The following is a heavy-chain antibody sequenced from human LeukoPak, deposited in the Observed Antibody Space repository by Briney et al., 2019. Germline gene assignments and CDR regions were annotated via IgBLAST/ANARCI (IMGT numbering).Heavy chain of an antibody. D-gene: IGHD3-10*01. J-gene: IGHJ4*02. CDR3: AKIRRLWFGESPDY. V-gene: IGHV3-23*01. CDR1: GFTFSSYA. CDR2: ISGSGGST. Sequence: PGGSLRLSCAASGFTFSSYAMSWVRQAPGKGLEWVSAISGSGGSTYYADSVKGRFTISRDNSKNTLYLQMNSLRAEDTAVYYCAKIRRLWFGESPDYWGQGTLVTVSS.